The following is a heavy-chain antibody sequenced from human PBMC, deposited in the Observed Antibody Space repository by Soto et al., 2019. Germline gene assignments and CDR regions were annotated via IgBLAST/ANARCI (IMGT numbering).Heavy chain of an antibody. CDR1: GFTFSSYW. J-gene: IGHJ3*02. CDR3: AREVVVAVTPDAFDI. CDR2: IKQDGSEK. V-gene: IGHV3-7*01. D-gene: IGHD2-15*01. Sequence: GGSLRLSCAASGFTFSSYWMSWVRQAPGKGLEWVANIKQDGSEKYYVDSVKGRFTISRDNAKNSLYLQMNSLRAEDTAVYYCAREVVVAVTPDAFDIWGQGTMVTVSS.